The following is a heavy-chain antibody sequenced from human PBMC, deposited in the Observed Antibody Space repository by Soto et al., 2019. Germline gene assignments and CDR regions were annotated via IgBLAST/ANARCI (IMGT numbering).Heavy chain of an antibody. V-gene: IGHV4-4*07. Sequence: TLSLTCTVSGGSISNYFCNWIRQPAGKGLEWIGRIDNSGSTNYNPSLKSRITMSADTSRNQFSLKLTSVTAAHSAVFYCSSGGQDFWSGPFDYWGQGALHTVSS. CDR2: IDNSGST. J-gene: IGHJ4*02. D-gene: IGHD3-3*01. CDR1: GGSISNYF. CDR3: SSGGQDFWSGPFDY.